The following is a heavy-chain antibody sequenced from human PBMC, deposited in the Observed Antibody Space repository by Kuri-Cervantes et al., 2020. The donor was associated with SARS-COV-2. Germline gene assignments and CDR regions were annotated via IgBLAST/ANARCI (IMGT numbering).Heavy chain of an antibody. D-gene: IGHD3-3*01. CDR2: IYYSGST. CDR3: ARAVTSIFGVPTNWFDP. Sequence: SETLSLTCTVSGGSISSYYWSWIRQPPGKGLEWIGYIYYSGSTNYNPSLKSRVTISVDTSKNHFSLKLSSVTTADTAVYYCARAVTSIFGVPTNWFDPWGQGTLVTVSS. J-gene: IGHJ5*02. V-gene: IGHV4-59*01. CDR1: GGSISSYY.